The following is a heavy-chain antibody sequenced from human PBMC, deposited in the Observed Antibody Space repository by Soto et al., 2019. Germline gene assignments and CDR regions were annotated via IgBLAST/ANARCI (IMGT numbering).Heavy chain of an antibody. Sequence: GASVKVSCKVSGYTLTELSMHWVRQAPGKGLEWMGGFDPEDGETIYAQKFQGRVTMTEDTSTDTAYMGLSSLRSEDTAVYYCATGLYYGSGSYTAFDIWGQGTMVTVSS. J-gene: IGHJ3*02. CDR2: FDPEDGET. V-gene: IGHV1-24*01. CDR3: ATGLYYGSGSYTAFDI. D-gene: IGHD3-10*01. CDR1: GYTLTELS.